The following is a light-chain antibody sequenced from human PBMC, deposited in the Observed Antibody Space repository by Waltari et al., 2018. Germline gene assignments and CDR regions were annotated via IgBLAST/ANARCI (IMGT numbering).Light chain of an antibody. CDR3: SSYTSSSTYVV. CDR2: DVS. V-gene: IGLV2-14*03. J-gene: IGLJ2*01. CDR1: SSDVGGYNY. Sequence: QSALTQPASVSGSHGQSITIPCPGTSSDVGGYNYVSWYQHHPGKAPKLTIYDVSNRPSGVSNRFSGSKSGNTAALTISGLQAEDEADYYCSSYTSSSTYVVFGGGTKLTVL.